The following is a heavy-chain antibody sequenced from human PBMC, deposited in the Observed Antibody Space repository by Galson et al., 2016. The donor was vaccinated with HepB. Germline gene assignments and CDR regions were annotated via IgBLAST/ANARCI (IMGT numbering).Heavy chain of an antibody. Sequence: SVKVSCKASGYTFINNAIHWVRQAPGQRLEWMGWINVENGNTKYSQKFQGRVTMTRDTTASSADMELSSLKSEDTAIYYCARSSSWFDVWGRGTRVTVSS. J-gene: IGHJ3*01. CDR1: GYTFINNA. D-gene: IGHD2-2*01. V-gene: IGHV1-3*01. CDR3: ARSSSWFDV. CDR2: INVENGNT.